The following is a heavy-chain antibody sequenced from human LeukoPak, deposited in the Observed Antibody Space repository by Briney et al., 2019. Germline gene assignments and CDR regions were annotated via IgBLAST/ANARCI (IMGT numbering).Heavy chain of an antibody. CDR1: GYNFTNYW. CDR3: ARRSDSGSYSY. J-gene: IGHJ4*02. V-gene: IGHV5-51*01. D-gene: IGHD3-10*01. CDR2: IYPGDSDT. Sequence: GESLKISCKGSGYNFTNYWIGWVRQMPGKGLECMGIIYPGDSDTRYSPSFQGQVTISADKSISTAYLQWSSLKASDTAMYYCARRSDSGSYSYWGQGTLVTVSS.